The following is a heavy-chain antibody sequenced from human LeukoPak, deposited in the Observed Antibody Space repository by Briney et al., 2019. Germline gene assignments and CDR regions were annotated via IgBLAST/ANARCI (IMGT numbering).Heavy chain of an antibody. Sequence: SETLSLTCAVFGGSFSGHYWSWIRQPPGKGLEWIGEINHSGSTNYNPSLKSRVTISVDTSKNQFSLKLSSVTAADTGVYYCARGQYRRDYWGQGTLVTVSS. D-gene: IGHD2-2*01. CDR2: INHSGST. CDR3: ARGQYRRDY. J-gene: IGHJ4*02. V-gene: IGHV4-34*01. CDR1: GGSFSGHY.